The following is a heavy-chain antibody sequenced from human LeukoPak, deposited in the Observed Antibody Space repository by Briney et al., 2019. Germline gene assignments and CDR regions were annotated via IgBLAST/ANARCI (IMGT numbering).Heavy chain of an antibody. CDR3: ARTRSGYSYGLTDAFDI. Sequence: GGSLRLSCAASGFTFSSYAMHWVRQAPGKGLEWVAVISYDGSNKYYADSVKGRFTISRDNSKNTLYLQMNSLRAEGTAVYYCARTRSGYSYGLTDAFDIWGQGTMVTVSS. J-gene: IGHJ3*02. D-gene: IGHD5-18*01. V-gene: IGHV3-30-3*01. CDR1: GFTFSSYA. CDR2: ISYDGSNK.